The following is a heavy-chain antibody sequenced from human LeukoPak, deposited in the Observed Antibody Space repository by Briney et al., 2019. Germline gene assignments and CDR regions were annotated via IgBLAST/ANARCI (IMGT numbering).Heavy chain of an antibody. CDR2: IYTSGST. D-gene: IGHD6-13*01. Sequence: KPSETLSLTCTVSGDSISSYYWSWIRQPAGKGLEWIGRIYTSGSTNYNPSLKSRVTMSVDTSKNQFSLKLSSVTAADTAVYYCARLINKPIAATGTGPFDHWGQGTLVTVSS. V-gene: IGHV4-4*07. J-gene: IGHJ4*02. CDR3: ARLINKPIAATGTGPFDH. CDR1: GDSISSYY.